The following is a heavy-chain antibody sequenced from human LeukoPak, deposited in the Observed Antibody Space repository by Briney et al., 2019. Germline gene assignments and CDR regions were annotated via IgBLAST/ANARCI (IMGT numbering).Heavy chain of an antibody. Sequence: PVKVSCKTSGGTFNNYIISWVRQAPGQGLEWVGTIILILDMANYAQKFQGRVAITADTSTSTAHMELSDLGSEDTAVYFCAREPEGLTTESHWGQGTLVTVSS. D-gene: IGHD1-14*01. J-gene: IGHJ4*02. CDR2: IILILDMA. CDR3: AREPEGLTTESH. CDR1: GGTFNNYI. V-gene: IGHV1-69*04.